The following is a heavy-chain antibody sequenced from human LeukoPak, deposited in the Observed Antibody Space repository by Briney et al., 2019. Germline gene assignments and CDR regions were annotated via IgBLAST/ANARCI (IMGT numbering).Heavy chain of an antibody. J-gene: IGHJ5*01. CDR1: GFAFSFYA. CDR3: AKPISGGLAVTADWFHP. CDR2: INANSGTT. V-gene: IGHV3-23*01. D-gene: IGHD6-19*01. Sequence: GGSPRLSCAAFGFAFSFYAMSWLRQPPGKGLEWVSTINANSGTTSYAASVRGRFTISRDNSKNTLYLQVNTLRADDTATYYCAKPISGGLAVTADWFHPWGQGTLVVVSS.